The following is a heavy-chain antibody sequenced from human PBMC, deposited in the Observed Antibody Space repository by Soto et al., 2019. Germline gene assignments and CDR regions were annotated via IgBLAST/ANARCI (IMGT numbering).Heavy chain of an antibody. D-gene: IGHD4-17*01. J-gene: IGHJ4*02. CDR2: IYYSGST. Sequence: SETLSLTCPVSGGSISSSSYYWGWIRQPPGKGLEWIGSIYYSGSTYYNPSLKSRVTISVDTSKNQFSLKLSSVTAADTAVYYCARRRIYGDYSGFDYWGQGTLVTVSS. V-gene: IGHV4-39*01. CDR3: ARRRIYGDYSGFDY. CDR1: GGSISSSSYY.